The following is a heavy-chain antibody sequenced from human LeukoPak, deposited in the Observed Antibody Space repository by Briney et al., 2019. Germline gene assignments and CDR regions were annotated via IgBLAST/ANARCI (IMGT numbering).Heavy chain of an antibody. J-gene: IGHJ3*02. CDR3: ARDDFVWGTYHKRGSDAFDI. Sequence: SETLSLTCTVSGYSINSDYYWGWIRQPPGKGLEWIGSIYHSGNTYYNPSLKSRVSISVDTSKNQFSLKLSSVTAADTAVYYCARDDFVWGTYHKRGSDAFDIWGQGTVVTVSS. V-gene: IGHV4-38-2*02. CDR2: IYHSGNT. CDR1: GYSINSDYY. D-gene: IGHD3-16*01.